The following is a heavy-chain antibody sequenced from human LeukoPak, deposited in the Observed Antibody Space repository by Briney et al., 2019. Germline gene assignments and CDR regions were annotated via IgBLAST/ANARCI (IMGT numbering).Heavy chain of an antibody. Sequence: GGSLRLSCAASGFTFSSYAMSWVRQAPGKGLEWVSAISGGGGSTYYADSVKGRFTISRDNSKNTLYLQMNSLRAEDTAVYYCAKSYGRSDYYYYYGMDVWGQGTTVTVSS. CDR1: GFTFSSYA. V-gene: IGHV3-23*01. D-gene: IGHD5-18*01. CDR2: ISGGGGST. J-gene: IGHJ6*02. CDR3: AKSYGRSDYYYYYGMDV.